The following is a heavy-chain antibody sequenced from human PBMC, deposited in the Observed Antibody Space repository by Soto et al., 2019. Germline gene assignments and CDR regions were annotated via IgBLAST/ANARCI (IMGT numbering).Heavy chain of an antibody. Sequence: SETLSLTCDVSGDSITSGYYWGFIRQPPGKGLEWMGSFYHTGSTYYNPSLKSRVTISVDTSTNQFSLKLTSVTAADTAVYYCARGGPYSSSLYYFDYWGQGTLFTVSS. CDR3: ARGGPYSSSLYYFDY. D-gene: IGHD6-13*01. J-gene: IGHJ4*02. V-gene: IGHV4-38-2*01. CDR1: GDSITSGYY. CDR2: FYHTGST.